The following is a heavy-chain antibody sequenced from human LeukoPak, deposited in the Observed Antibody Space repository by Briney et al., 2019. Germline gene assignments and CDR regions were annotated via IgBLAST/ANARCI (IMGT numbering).Heavy chain of an antibody. CDR1: GGSISSYY. D-gene: IGHD3-22*01. CDR3: AKGVSYYDSSGYYNEYFQH. CDR2: TYYSGST. V-gene: IGHV4-59*08. Sequence: SETLSLTCTVSGGSISSYYWSWIRQPPGKGLEWIGYTYYSGSTNYNPSLKSRVTISVDTSKNQFSLKLSSVTAADTAVYYCAKGVSYYDSSGYYNEYFQHWGQGTLVTVSS. J-gene: IGHJ1*01.